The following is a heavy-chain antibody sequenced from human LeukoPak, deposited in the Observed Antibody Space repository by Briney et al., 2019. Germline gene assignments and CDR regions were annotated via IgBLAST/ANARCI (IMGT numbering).Heavy chain of an antibody. J-gene: IGHJ1*01. CDR2: IYYSGGT. V-gene: IGHV4-59*01. Sequence: PSETLSLTCTVSGGSISNYYWSWIRQPPGKGLEWIGYIYYSGGTSYNPSLKSRVTISVDTSRNQFSLRLSSVTPADTAVYYCARDRASLSSASWYEHWGQGTLVIVSS. D-gene: IGHD6-13*01. CDR3: ARDRASLSSASWYEH. CDR1: GGSISNYY.